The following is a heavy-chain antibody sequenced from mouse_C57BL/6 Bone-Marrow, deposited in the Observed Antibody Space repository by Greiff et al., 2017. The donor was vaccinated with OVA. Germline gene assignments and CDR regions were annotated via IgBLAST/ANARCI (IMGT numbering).Heavy chain of an antibody. Sequence: QVQLQQSGAELARPGASVKLSCKASGYTFTSYGISWVKQRTGQGLEWIGEIYPRSGNTYYNEKFKGKATLTADKSSSTAYMELRSLTSENSAVYFCASFYDGYYVGYWGQGTTLTVSS. CDR3: ASFYDGYYVGY. D-gene: IGHD2-3*01. CDR1: GYTFTSYG. CDR2: IYPRSGNT. J-gene: IGHJ2*01. V-gene: IGHV1-81*01.